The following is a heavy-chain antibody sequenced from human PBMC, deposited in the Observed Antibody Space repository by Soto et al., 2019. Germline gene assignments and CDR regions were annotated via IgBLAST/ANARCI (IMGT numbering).Heavy chain of an antibody. CDR1: GGAISRGGYS. Sequence: QLQLQESASGLVKPSQTLSLTFAVSGGAISRGGYSWSCILQPPGKGLEWIGYIYHSGSTYSKPSLKSRVTISVDRSTNQSSLKLNPMTSADTAVYYCTGAPRPRGQGTQVTVSS. V-gene: IGHV4-30-2*01. CDR2: IYHSGST. CDR3: TGAPRP. J-gene: IGHJ5*02.